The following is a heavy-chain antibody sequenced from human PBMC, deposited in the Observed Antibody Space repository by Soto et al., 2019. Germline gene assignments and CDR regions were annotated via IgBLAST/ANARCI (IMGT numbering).Heavy chain of an antibody. V-gene: IGHV3-11*01. J-gene: IGHJ4*02. CDR3: ARMGSGYDFVL. D-gene: IGHD5-12*01. CDR1: GFSLSDYY. CDR2: ISSSGATT. Sequence: VQMVESGGGLVKPGGSLRLSCAVSGFSLSDYYMSWIRQAPGKGLEWVSKISSSGATTDYADSVKGRFTISRDNAKNSLYLQMNSLRVEDMAVYYCARMGSGYDFVLWGQGTLVTVSS.